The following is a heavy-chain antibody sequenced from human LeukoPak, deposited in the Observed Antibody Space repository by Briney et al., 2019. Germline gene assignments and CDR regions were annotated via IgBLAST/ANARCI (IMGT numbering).Heavy chain of an antibody. J-gene: IGHJ5*02. D-gene: IGHD3-10*01. Sequence: PSETLSLTCTVSGGSISSSSYYWGWIHQPPGKGLEWIGSIYYSGSTYYNPSLKSRVTISVDTSKNQFSLKLSSVAAADTAVYYCAREARREFMWPRSNNWFDPWGQGTLVTVSS. CDR1: GGSISSSSYY. CDR3: AREARREFMWPRSNNWFDP. CDR2: IYYSGST. V-gene: IGHV4-39*07.